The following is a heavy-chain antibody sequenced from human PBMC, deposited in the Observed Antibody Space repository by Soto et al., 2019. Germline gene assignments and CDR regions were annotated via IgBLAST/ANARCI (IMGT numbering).Heavy chain of an antibody. CDR1: GYTFTSHD. J-gene: IGHJ5*02. D-gene: IGHD2-2*01. CDR2: MNPNSGHT. V-gene: IGHV1-8*01. CDR3: ASDMSTT. Sequence: QVQLVQSGAEVKKPGASVKVSCKASGYTFTSHDINWMRQTTGQGLEWMGWMNPNSGHTKSAQKFQGRVTMTRDTSIDTAYMELTNLRSEDTAIYYCASDMSTTWGQATLVTVSS.